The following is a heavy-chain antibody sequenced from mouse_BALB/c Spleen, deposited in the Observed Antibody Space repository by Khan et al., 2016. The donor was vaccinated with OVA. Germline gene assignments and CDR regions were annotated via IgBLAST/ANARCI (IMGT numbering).Heavy chain of an antibody. CDR1: GYTFTDYV. V-gene: IGHV1-77*01. CDR3: TRAGWDVFAY. J-gene: IGHJ3*01. CDR2: IYPGSDST. Sequence: VQLQESGPELVKPGASVKMSCKAPGYTFTDYVMNWVKQRNGQGLEWIGQIYPGSDSTYYNEKFKGKATLTADRSSSTAYMQLNNLTSEDSADYFCTRAGWDVFAYWGQGTLVTVSA. D-gene: IGHD4-1*01.